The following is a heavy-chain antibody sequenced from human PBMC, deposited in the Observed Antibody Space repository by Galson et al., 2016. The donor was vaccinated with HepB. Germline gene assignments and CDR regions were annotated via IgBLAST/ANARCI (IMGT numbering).Heavy chain of an antibody. CDR1: SGSVSGYS. V-gene: IGHV4-59*08. CDR3: ARLFRLWDGFFDY. J-gene: IGHJ4*02. D-gene: IGHD4/OR15-4a*01. CDR2: IYDSGST. Sequence: SETLSLTCTVSSGSVSGYSWSWIRQPPGKGLEWIGHIYDSGSTKYNPSLKSRLTISIDTSKDQFSLKLSSVTAADTAVYYCARLFRLWDGFFDYWGQGTLGTVSS.